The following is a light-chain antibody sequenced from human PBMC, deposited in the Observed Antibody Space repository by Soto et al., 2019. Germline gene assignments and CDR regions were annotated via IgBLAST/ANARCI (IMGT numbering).Light chain of an antibody. CDR1: SSDVGSYKF. J-gene: IGLJ2*01. CDR3: CSYAGSSTLV. CDR2: EGS. Sequence: QSVLTQPASVSGSPGQSITISCTGTSSDVGSYKFVSWYQQHPVKAPKLMIYEGSKRPSGVSNRFSGSKSGNTASLTNSGLQAEDEADYYCCSYAGSSTLVFGGGTKLTVL. V-gene: IGLV2-23*01.